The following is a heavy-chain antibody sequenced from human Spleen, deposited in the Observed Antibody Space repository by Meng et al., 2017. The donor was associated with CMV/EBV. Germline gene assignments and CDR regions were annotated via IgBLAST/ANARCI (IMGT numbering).Heavy chain of an antibody. V-gene: IGHV3-21*01. CDR3: ARDSAYYDFWSGYYKWDYFDY. Sequence: GGSLRLSCAASGIIFSGYSMNWVRQAPGKGLEWVASISSSSRYIYYADSVKGRFTISRDNVENSLFLQMNSLRAEDTAVYYCARDSAYYDFWSGYYKWDYFDYWGQGTLVTVSS. CDR1: GIIFSGYS. CDR2: ISSSSRYI. J-gene: IGHJ4*02. D-gene: IGHD3-3*01.